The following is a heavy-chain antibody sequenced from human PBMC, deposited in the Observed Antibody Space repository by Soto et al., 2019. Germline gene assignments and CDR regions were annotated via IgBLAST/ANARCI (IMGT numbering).Heavy chain of an antibody. V-gene: IGHV3-30*03. CDR3: ARYSGKYQGPIDY. Sequence: QVQLVESGGGVVQPGRSLRLSCAASGFTFSHYGIHWVRQAPGKGLEWLAVISYDGSKKHYADSVKGRFTVSRDNSKNTLYRQMNSLTAEDPAVYFCARYSGKYQGPIDYWGQGTLVTVSS. D-gene: IGHD1-26*01. J-gene: IGHJ4*02. CDR1: GFTFSHYG. CDR2: ISYDGSKK.